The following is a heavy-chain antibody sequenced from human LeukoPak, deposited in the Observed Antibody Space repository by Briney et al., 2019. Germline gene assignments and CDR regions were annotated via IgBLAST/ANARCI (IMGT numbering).Heavy chain of an antibody. D-gene: IGHD1-26*01. CDR1: GFTFSNHA. CDR2: IGTAGDT. J-gene: IGHJ4*02. CDR3: VRQQTPHGNFDY. Sequence: GSLRLSCATSGFTFSNHAMHWVRQASGKGLEWVSAIGTAGDTFYPGSVKGRFTISRENAKNSLSLQMNSLRAKDTAVYYCVRQQTPHGNFDYWGQGTLVTVSS. V-gene: IGHV3-13*01.